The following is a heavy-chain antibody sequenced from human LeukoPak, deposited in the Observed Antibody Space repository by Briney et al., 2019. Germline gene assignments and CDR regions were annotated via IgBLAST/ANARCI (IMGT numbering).Heavy chain of an antibody. J-gene: IGHJ3*02. CDR3: ARSGYCSGGSCWDAFDI. V-gene: IGHV4-59*11. CDR2: IYYSGST. CDR1: GGSISSHY. Sequence: SETLSLTCTVSGGSISSHYWSWIRQPPGKGLEWIGYIYYSGSTNYNPSLKSRVTISVDTSKNQFSLKLSSVTAADTAVYYCARSGYCSGGSCWDAFDIWGQGTMVTVSS. D-gene: IGHD2-15*01.